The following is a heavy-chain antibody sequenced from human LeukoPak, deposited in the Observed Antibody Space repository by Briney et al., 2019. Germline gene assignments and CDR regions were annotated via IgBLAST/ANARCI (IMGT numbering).Heavy chain of an antibody. V-gene: IGHV4-59*08. Sequence: PSETLSLTCTVSGGSISSYYWSWIRQPPGKGLEWIGYIYYSGSTNYNPSLKSRVTISVDTSKNQFSLKLSSVTAADTAVYYCARIRSIAAAGTWYFDYWGQGTLVTVSS. CDR2: IYYSGST. D-gene: IGHD6-13*01. J-gene: IGHJ4*02. CDR1: GGSISSYY. CDR3: ARIRSIAAAGTWYFDY.